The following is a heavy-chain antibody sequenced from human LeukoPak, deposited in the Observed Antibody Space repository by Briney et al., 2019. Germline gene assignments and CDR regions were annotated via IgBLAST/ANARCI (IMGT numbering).Heavy chain of an antibody. CDR2: IKQDGSEK. V-gene: IGHV3-7*01. CDR3: ARDHTTEFGTYYYDSSGYFDY. J-gene: IGHJ4*02. D-gene: IGHD3-22*01. Sequence: PGGSLRLSCAASGFTFSSYWMSWVRQAPGKGLEWVANIKQDGSEKYYVGSVKGRFTISRDNAKNSLYLQMNSLRAEDTAVYYCARDHTTEFGTYYYDSSGYFDYWGQGTLVTVSS. CDR1: GFTFSSYW.